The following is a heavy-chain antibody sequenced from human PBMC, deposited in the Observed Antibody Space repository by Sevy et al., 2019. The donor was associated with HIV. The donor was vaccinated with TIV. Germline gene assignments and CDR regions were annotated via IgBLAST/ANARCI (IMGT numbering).Heavy chain of an antibody. CDR3: SSFSGSY. J-gene: IGHJ4*02. V-gene: IGHV3-21*01. D-gene: IGHD1-26*01. CDR2: ISSSGDHI. Sequence: GGSLRLSCAASGFTFNTYSMNWVRQAPGKGLEWDSSISSSGDHIYYADSVKGRFTVSRDNAKNSLYLQINSLIVEDTAVYYCSSFSGSYWGQGTLVTVSS. CDR1: GFTFNTYS.